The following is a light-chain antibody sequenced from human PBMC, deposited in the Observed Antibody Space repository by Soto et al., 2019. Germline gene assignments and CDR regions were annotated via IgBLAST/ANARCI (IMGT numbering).Light chain of an antibody. J-gene: IGLJ2*01. CDR3: CSYAGSSTFLV. V-gene: IGLV2-23*03. CDR2: EGS. Sequence: QSALTQPASVSGSPGQSITISCTGTSSDVGSYNLVSWYQQHPGKAPKLMIYEGSKWPSGVSNRFSGSKSGNTASLTISGLQAEDEADYYCCSYAGSSTFLVFGGGTKVTVL. CDR1: SSDVGSYNL.